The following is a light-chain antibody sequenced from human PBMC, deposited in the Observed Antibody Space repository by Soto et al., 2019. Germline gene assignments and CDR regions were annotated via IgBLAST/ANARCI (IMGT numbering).Light chain of an antibody. J-gene: IGKJ1*01. CDR3: QQFGSDVT. V-gene: IGKV3-20*01. Sequence: EIVLTQSPGTLSLSPGERATLSCRARQSVSSSYLAWYQQKPGQAPMLLIYGASSRATGIPERFSGSGSGTDVTPTMSRLEPKDFAVYYGQQFGSDVTFGQGTKVDIK. CDR1: QSVSSSY. CDR2: GAS.